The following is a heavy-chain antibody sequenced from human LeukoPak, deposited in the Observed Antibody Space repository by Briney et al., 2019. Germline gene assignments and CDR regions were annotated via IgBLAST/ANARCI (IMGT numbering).Heavy chain of an antibody. CDR2: ISGSGGST. CDR1: GFTFSSYA. J-gene: IGHJ4*02. V-gene: IGHV3-23*01. D-gene: IGHD1-26*01. Sequence: GSLRLSCAASGFTFSSYAMSWVRQAPGKGLEWISAISGSGGSTYYADSVKGRFTISRDNSKNTLYLQMNSLRAEDTAVYYCAKTVGARRLVYFDYWGQGTLVTVSS. CDR3: AKTVGARRLVYFDY.